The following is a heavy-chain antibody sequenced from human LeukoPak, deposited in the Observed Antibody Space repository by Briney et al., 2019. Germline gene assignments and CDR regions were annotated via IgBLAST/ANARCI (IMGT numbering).Heavy chain of an antibody. D-gene: IGHD2-8*01. CDR2: IYPDDSDT. CDR3: ARHGHCTNGVCYSNYYYYMDV. Sequence: GASLKISCKGSGSRFTSYWIGWGRQMPGKGLEWMGIIYPDDSDTRYSPSFEGQVIISVDKSISTAYLQWSSLKASDTATYYCARHGHCTNGVCYSNYYYYMDVWGKGTTVTVSS. CDR1: GSRFTSYW. V-gene: IGHV5-51*01. J-gene: IGHJ6*03.